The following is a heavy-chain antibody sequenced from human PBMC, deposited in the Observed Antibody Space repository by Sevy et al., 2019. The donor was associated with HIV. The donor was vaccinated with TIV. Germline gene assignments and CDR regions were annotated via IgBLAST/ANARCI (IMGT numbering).Heavy chain of an antibody. Sequence: GGSLRLSCAASGFTFSDYYMSWIRQAPGKGLEWVSYISSSGSTIYYADSVKGRFTISRDNAKNSLYLQMNSLRAEDTAVYYCARGRGCGDHGDYYYYYGMDVWGQGTTVTVSS. V-gene: IGHV3-11*01. J-gene: IGHJ6*02. CDR1: GFTFSDYY. D-gene: IGHD4-17*01. CDR2: ISSSGSTI. CDR3: ARGRGCGDHGDYYYYYGMDV.